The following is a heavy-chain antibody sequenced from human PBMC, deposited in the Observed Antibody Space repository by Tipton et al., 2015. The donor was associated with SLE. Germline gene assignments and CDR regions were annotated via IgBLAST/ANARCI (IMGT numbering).Heavy chain of an antibody. CDR1: GGSISSSSYY. J-gene: IGHJ6*02. D-gene: IGHD2-8*02. CDR3: ARGSTGYYYYGMDV. Sequence: TLSLTCTVSGGSISSSSYYWGWIRQPPGKGLEWIGSIYYSGSTYYNPSLKSRVTISVDTSKNQFSLKLSSVTAADTAVYYCARGSTGYYYYGMDVWGQGTTVTVSS. CDR2: IYYSGST. V-gene: IGHV4-39*07.